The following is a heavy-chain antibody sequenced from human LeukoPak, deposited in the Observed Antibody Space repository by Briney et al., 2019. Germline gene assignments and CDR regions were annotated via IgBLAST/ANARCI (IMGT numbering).Heavy chain of an antibody. V-gene: IGHV4-34*01. CDR2: INHSGST. D-gene: IGHD3-9*01. J-gene: IGHJ4*02. CDR3: ARGRSLRGYDILTGRGLYFDY. Sequence: PSETLSLTCAVYGGSFSGYYWSWIRQPPGKGLEWIGEINHSGSTNYNPSLKSRVTISVDTSKNQFSLKLSSVTAADTAVYYCARGRSLRGYDILTGRGLYFDYWGQGTLVTVSS. CDR1: GGSFSGYY.